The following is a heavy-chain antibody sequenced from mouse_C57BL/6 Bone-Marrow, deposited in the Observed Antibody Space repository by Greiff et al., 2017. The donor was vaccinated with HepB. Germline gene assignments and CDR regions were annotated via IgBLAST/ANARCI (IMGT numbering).Heavy chain of an antibody. J-gene: IGHJ4*01. CDR2: INPNNGGT. CDR3: ARRRFITTVVAHYYAMDY. V-gene: IGHV1-18*01. Sequence: EVQLQQSGPELVKPGASVKIPCKASGYTFTDYNMDWVKQSHGKSLEWIGDINPNNGGTIYNQKFKGKATLTVDKSSSTAYMELRSLTSEDTAVYYCARRRFITTVVAHYYAMDYWGQGTSVTVSS. D-gene: IGHD1-1*01. CDR1: GYTFTDYN.